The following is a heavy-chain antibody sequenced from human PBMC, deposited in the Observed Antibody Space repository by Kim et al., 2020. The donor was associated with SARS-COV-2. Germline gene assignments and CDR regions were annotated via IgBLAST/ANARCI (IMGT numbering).Heavy chain of an antibody. CDR3: ARGLRTNWYFDL. D-gene: IGHD2-8*01. V-gene: IGHV4-30-4*01. Sequence: SETLSLTCTVSGGSISSGDYYWSWIRQPPGKGLEWIGYIYYSGSTYYNPSLKSRVTISVDTSKNQFSLKLSSVTAADTAVYYCARGLRTNWYFDLWGRGTLVTVSS. CDR2: IYYSGST. J-gene: IGHJ2*01. CDR1: GGSISSGDYY.